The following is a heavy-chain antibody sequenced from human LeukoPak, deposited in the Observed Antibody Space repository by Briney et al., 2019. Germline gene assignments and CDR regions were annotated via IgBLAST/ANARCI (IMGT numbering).Heavy chain of an antibody. CDR2: IKEDGREK. CDR1: GFTFSSSW. D-gene: IGHD3-9*01. J-gene: IGHJ5*02. Sequence: GGSLRLSCATSGFTFSSSWMSWVRQAPGKGLECVANIKEDGREKYYVDSVKGRFTISRDNAMNTLYLQMNSLRDEDTAVYYCASLGTLVPWGLGTLVTVSS. V-gene: IGHV3-7*01. CDR3: ASLGTLVP.